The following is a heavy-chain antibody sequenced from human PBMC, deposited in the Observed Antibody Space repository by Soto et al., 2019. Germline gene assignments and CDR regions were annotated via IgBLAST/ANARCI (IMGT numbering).Heavy chain of an antibody. V-gene: IGHV1-18*04. CDR1: GYTFTSYG. J-gene: IGHJ6*02. CDR3: ARAPSSPYCSSTSCYNGFGMDV. Sequence: QVQLVQSGAEVKKPGASVKVSCKASGYTFTSYGISWVRQAPGQGLEWMGWISAYNGNTNHAQKLQGRFTMTTDTSTSTAYMELRSLRSDDTAVYYCARAPSSPYCSSTSCYNGFGMDVWGQGTTVTVSS. CDR2: ISAYNGNT. D-gene: IGHD2-2*02.